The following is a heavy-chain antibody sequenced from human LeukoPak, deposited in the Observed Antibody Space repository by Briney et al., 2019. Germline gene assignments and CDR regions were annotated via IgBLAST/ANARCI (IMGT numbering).Heavy chain of an antibody. J-gene: IGHJ4*02. V-gene: IGHV4-34*01. Sequence: PSETLSLTCAVYGGSFSGYYWGWIRQPPGKGLEWIGEINHRGSTNYNPSLKSRVTISVDTSKNQFSLKLSSVTAADTAVYYCAIPRNYYDSSGYALDYWGQGTLVTVSS. CDR1: GGSFSGYY. D-gene: IGHD3-22*01. CDR3: AIPRNYYDSSGYALDY. CDR2: INHRGST.